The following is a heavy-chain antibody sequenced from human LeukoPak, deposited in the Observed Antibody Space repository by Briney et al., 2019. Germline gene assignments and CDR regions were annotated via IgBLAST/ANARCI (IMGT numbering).Heavy chain of an antibody. CDR1: GYTFTGYY. D-gene: IGHD3-9*01. Sequence: ASVKVSCKASGYTFTGYYMHWVRQAPGQGLEWMGGFDPKEGERVYAQHFQGRFTMTEDTSSGTAYMELNRLRSEDTAVYYCARDQALRYFDWLPYNWFDPWGQGTLVTVSS. CDR3: ARDQALRYFDWLPYNWFDP. J-gene: IGHJ5*02. V-gene: IGHV1-24*01. CDR2: FDPKEGER.